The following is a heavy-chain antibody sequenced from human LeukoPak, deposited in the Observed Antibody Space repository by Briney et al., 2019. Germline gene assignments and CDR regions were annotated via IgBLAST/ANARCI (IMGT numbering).Heavy chain of an antibody. CDR3: AGGLDYFDY. Sequence: SGGSLTLLCAPSGLTLSSLGMMWPRQAPGKGLEWVANIKQDGSEKYYVSSVKGRFTISRDNAKNSLYLQMNSLRAEDTAVYYCAGGLDYFDYWGQGTLVTVSS. J-gene: IGHJ4*02. D-gene: IGHD6-19*01. CDR1: GLTLSSLG. V-gene: IGHV3-7*04. CDR2: IKQDGSEK.